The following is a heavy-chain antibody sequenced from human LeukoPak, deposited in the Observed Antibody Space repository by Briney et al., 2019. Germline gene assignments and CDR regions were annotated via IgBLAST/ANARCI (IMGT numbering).Heavy chain of an antibody. V-gene: IGHV3-7*01. D-gene: IGHD3-10*01. J-gene: IGHJ4*02. CDR2: IKQDGSEK. CDR3: ARDGSRGSHGFDY. CDR1: GFTFSSYW. Sequence: TGGSLRLSCAASGFTFSSYWMSWVRPAPGKGLEWVANIKQDGSEKYYVDSVKGRFTISRDNAKNSLYLQMNSLRAEDTAVYYCARDGSRGSHGFDYWGQGTLVTVSS.